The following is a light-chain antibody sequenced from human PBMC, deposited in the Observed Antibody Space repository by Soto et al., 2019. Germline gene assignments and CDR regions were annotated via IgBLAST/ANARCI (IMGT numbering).Light chain of an antibody. J-gene: IGKJ2*01. Sequence: DIQMTQFPSTLSASVGDRATITCRASQTTNTWLAWYQQKPGTAPKLLIYDASRLADGVPSRFSASGSGTEFTLTISSLQPDDLATYYCQQYISYPYTFGQGTKVEIK. CDR1: QTTNTW. V-gene: IGKV1-5*01. CDR2: DAS. CDR3: QQYISYPYT.